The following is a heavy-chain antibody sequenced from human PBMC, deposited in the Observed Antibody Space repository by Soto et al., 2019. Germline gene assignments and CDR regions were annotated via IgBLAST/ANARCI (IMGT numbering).Heavy chain of an antibody. D-gene: IGHD3-9*01. CDR3: AVDILTGYYSWDYYGMDV. CDR1: GGTFSSYT. V-gene: IGHV1-69*02. Sequence: SVKVSCKASGGTFSSYTISWVRQAPGQGLEWMGRIIPILGIANYAQKFQGRVTITADKSTSTAYMELSGLRSEDTAVYYCAVDILTGYYSWDYYGMDVWGQGTTVTVSS. CDR2: IIPILGIA. J-gene: IGHJ6*02.